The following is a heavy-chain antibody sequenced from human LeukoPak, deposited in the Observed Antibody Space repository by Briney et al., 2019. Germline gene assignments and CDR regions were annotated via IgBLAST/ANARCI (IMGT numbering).Heavy chain of an antibody. J-gene: IGHJ4*02. Sequence: RASETPSLTCTVSGASFSTDFWSWVRQPPGKGLEWIGYMYYSGDTSYNPSLKGRVTMSIDTSKNQFSLTLTSVTAADTAVYYCARKEGTHWGQGILVTVSS. CDR1: GASFSTDF. D-gene: IGHD1-1*01. CDR2: MYYSGDT. V-gene: IGHV4-59*01. CDR3: ARKEGTH.